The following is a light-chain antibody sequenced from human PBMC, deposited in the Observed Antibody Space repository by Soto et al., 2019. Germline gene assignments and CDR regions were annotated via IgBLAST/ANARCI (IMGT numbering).Light chain of an antibody. CDR2: SNN. J-gene: IGLJ2*01. V-gene: IGLV1-44*01. CDR1: SSNIGSNT. Sequence: QSVLTQPPSASGTPGQRVTISCSGGSSNIGSNTVNWYQQLPGTAPKLLIYSNNQRPSXVPDRFSGSKSGTSASLAISGLXXXXXXXYYCAAWDDSLNGPLFGGGTKLTVL. CDR3: AAWDDSLNGPL.